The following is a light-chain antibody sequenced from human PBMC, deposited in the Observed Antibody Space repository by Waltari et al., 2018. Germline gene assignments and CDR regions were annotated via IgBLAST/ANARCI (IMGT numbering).Light chain of an antibody. J-gene: IGLJ7*01. Sequence: QSVLTQPPSVSAAPGQRVTLSCSGGRSNIGNNYVSLYRQFPGTAPKLLIYENTGRPSGIPGRFSGSKSGTSATLDITGLQAGDEADYYCGTWDSSLSGAVFGGGTHLTVL. CDR1: RSNIGNNY. V-gene: IGLV1-51*02. CDR3: GTWDSSLSGAV. CDR2: ENT.